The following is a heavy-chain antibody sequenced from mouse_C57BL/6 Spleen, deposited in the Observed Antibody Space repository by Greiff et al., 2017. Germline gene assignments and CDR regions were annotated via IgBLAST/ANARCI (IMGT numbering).Heavy chain of an antibody. J-gene: IGHJ4*01. CDR3: NTVYYDSSSRDMDY. Sequence: EVKLMESGAELVRPGASVKLSCTASGFNIKDYYMSWVKQRPEQGLEWIGSIDPEDGDTDYAPNFQGKATMSTDTSSNTVYLQLNSLTSEDTAVYYGNTVYYDSSSRDMDYWGQGTLVTVSA. D-gene: IGHD1-1*01. CDR2: IDPEDGDT. CDR1: GFNIKDYY. V-gene: IGHV14-1*01.